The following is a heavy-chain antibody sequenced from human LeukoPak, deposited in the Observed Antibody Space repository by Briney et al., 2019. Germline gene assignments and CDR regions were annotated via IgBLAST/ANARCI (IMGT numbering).Heavy chain of an antibody. V-gene: IGHV3-30*03. Sequence: GRSLRLSCAASGFTFSSYGMHWVRQAPGKGLEWVAVISYDGSNKYYADSVKGRFAISRDTSKNTMYLQLNSLRAEDTATYYCTRDQSWAWDYWGQGTQVTVSS. CDR3: TRDQSWAWDY. D-gene: IGHD7-27*01. J-gene: IGHJ4*02. CDR2: ISYDGSNK. CDR1: GFTFSSYG.